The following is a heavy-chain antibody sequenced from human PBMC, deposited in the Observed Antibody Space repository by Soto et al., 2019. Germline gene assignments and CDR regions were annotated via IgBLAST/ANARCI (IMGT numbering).Heavy chain of an antibody. CDR1: GYTFTRYY. V-gene: IGHV1-46*01. CDR2: INATGGST. D-gene: IGHD4-17*01. CDR3: ARDGVGDSLDY. Sequence: QMQLVQSGAEVKRPGASVKVSCNASGYTFTRYYMHWVRQAPGQGLEWMGIINATGGSTAYAQKFQGRVTMTRDTSTSTVYMELTYLRSDDTAVYFCARDGVGDSLDYWGQGTLVTVSS. J-gene: IGHJ4*02.